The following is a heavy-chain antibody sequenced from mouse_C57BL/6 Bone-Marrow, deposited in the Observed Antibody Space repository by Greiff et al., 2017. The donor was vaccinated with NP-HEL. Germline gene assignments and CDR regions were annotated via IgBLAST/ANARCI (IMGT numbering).Heavy chain of an antibody. D-gene: IGHD2-4*01. J-gene: IGHJ2*01. V-gene: IGHV3-6*01. CDR1: GYSITSGYY. CDR2: ISYDGSN. CDR3: ASNYDYDGYYFDY. Sequence: EVKLVESGPGLVKPSQSLSLTCSVTGYSITSGYYWNWIRQFPGNKLEWMGYISYDGSNNYNPSLKNRISITRDTSKNQFFLKLNSVTTEDTATYYCASNYDYDGYYFDYWGQGTTLTVSS.